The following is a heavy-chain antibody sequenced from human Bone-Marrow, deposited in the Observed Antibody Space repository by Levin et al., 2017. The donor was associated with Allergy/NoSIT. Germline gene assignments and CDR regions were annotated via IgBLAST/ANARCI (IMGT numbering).Heavy chain of an antibody. D-gene: IGHD6-19*01. Sequence: SETLSLTCAVSGGSISSSNWWSWVRQPPGKGLEWIGEIYHSGSTNYNPSLKSRVTISVDKSKNQFSLKLSSVTAADTAVYYCARDLAITVAGTWENWFDPWGQGTLVTVSS. CDR2: IYHSGST. CDR3: ARDLAITVAGTWENWFDP. J-gene: IGHJ5*02. V-gene: IGHV4-4*02. CDR1: GGSISSSNW.